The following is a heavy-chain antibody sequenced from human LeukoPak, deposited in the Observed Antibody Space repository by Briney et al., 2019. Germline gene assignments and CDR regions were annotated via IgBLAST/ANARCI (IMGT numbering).Heavy chain of an antibody. V-gene: IGHV4-39*01. CDR1: SGSISSGSYY. D-gene: IGHD4-17*01. Sequence: PSETLSLTCTVSSGSISSGSYYWGWIRQPPGKGLEWIGTIYYSGSTYYNPSLKSRVTISVDTSKNQFSLKLSSVTAADTAVYYCASGTFDDYGDYDRGDYFDHWGQGTLVTASS. J-gene: IGHJ4*02. CDR2: IYYSGST. CDR3: ASGTFDDYGDYDRGDYFDH.